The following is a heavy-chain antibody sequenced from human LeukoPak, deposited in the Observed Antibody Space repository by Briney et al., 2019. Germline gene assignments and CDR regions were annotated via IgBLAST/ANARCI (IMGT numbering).Heavy chain of an antibody. Sequence: GGSLRLSCAASGFTLSNSWTFWVRQAPGKGLMYVSEINNDGNRIRYVDSVKGRFTISRDGAKNTLFLQMNSLRDDDTAMYYCARGGLPGGFDYWGQGILVTVSS. CDR1: GFTLSNSW. J-gene: IGHJ4*02. V-gene: IGHV3-74*01. D-gene: IGHD7-27*01. CDR3: ARGGLPGGFDY. CDR2: INNDGNRI.